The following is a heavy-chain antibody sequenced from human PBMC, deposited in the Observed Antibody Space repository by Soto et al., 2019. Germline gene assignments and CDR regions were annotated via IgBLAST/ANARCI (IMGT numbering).Heavy chain of an antibody. V-gene: IGHV4-30-2*01. J-gene: IGHJ4*02. CDR3: ARGAVVNFDS. CDR2: IYHSGST. CDR1: GGSXXSGGSS. D-gene: IGHD3-22*01. Sequence: QLQLQESGSGLVKPSQTLSLTCAVSGGSXXSGGSSWTWIRQPPGKGLEWIGYIYHSGSTYYNPSLKSRVTISVDRSKNQFSLKLTSVTAADTAVYYCARGAVVNFDSWGQGTLVTVSS.